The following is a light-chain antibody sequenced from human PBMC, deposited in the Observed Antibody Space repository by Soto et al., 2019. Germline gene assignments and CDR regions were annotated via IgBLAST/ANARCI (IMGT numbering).Light chain of an antibody. J-gene: IGKJ4*01. CDR3: QQYNNWPLT. CDR2: GAS. Sequence: EIVMTQSPATLSVSPGESATLSCRASQSVSNNLAWYQQKPGQAPRLLIYGASARATGIPARLSGSGSGTEFTLTISSLQSEDFAVYYCQQYNNWPLTFGGGTKVEIK. V-gene: IGKV3-15*01. CDR1: QSVSNN.